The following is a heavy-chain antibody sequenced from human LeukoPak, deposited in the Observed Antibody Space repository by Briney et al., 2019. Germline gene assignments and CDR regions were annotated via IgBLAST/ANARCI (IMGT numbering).Heavy chain of an antibody. CDR2: INHSGST. D-gene: IGHD5-12*01. J-gene: IGHJ6*03. V-gene: IGHV4-34*01. CDR3: ARVVGGYDYYYYYYMDV. CDR1: GESFSGYY. Sequence: ASETLSLTCAVYGESFSGYYWSWIRQPPGKGLGWIGEINHSGSTNYNPSLKSRVTISVDTSKNQFSLKLSSVTAADTAVYYCARVVGGYDYYYYYYMDVWGKGTTVTVSS.